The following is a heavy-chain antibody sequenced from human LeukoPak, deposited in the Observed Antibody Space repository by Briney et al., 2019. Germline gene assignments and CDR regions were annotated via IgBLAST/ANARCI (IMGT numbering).Heavy chain of an antibody. D-gene: IGHD6-13*01. CDR2: MNPNSGNT. Sequence: GASVKVSCKASGYTFTSYDINWVRQATGQRLEWMGWMNPNSGNTGYAQKFQGRVTMTRNTSISTAYMELSSLRSEDTAVYYCASIAAAGPYYYYGMDVWGQGTTVTVSS. CDR3: ASIAAAGPYYYYGMDV. J-gene: IGHJ6*02. CDR1: GYTFTSYD. V-gene: IGHV1-8*01.